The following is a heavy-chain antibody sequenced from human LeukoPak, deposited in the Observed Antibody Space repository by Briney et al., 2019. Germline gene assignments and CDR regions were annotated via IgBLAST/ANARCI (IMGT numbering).Heavy chain of an antibody. V-gene: IGHV1-18*01. CDR1: GYNFRNNG. CDR3: VRDFIPPQCISTNCPRGGWFDP. Sequence: ASVKVSCKASGYNFRNNGITWVRQAPGQGLEWMGWINPNNDNTVYEQKFRGRLAMTTDTFTNTAYMELRSLTSDDTAMYYCVRDFIPPQCISTNCPRGGWFDPWGRGTLVTVSA. D-gene: IGHD2-2*01. CDR2: INPNNDNT. J-gene: IGHJ5*02.